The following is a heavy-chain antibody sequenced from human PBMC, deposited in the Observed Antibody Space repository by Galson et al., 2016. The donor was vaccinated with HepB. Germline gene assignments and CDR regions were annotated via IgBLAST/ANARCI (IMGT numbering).Heavy chain of an antibody. CDR2: IYYTGNT. CDR3: ARQVVVPAVIAHFAPYVDS. Sequence: SETLSLTCSVSGDSIRSTGHYWAWIRQPPGKGLEWIGNIYYTGNTFYNSSLQSRVSISEDTSNNHFSLTLTSVTASDTAIYYCARQVVVPAVIAHFAPYVDSWGLGILVTVSS. CDR1: GDSIRSTGHY. D-gene: IGHD2-2*01. J-gene: IGHJ4*02. V-gene: IGHV4-39*01.